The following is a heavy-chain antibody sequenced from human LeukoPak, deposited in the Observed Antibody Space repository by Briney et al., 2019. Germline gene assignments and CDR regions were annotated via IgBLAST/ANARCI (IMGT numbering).Heavy chain of an antibody. CDR1: GYSFTSYW. J-gene: IGHJ6*02. V-gene: IGHV5-10-1*01. D-gene: IGHD6-13*01. Sequence: PGESLRISCKGSGYSFTSYWISWMRQMPGKGLEWMGRIDPSDSYTHYSPSFQGHVTISADKSISTAYLQWSSLKASDTAMYYCASTPGIAAAGTLYYCYGMDVWGQGTTVTVSS. CDR3: ASTPGIAAAGTLYYCYGMDV. CDR2: IDPSDSYT.